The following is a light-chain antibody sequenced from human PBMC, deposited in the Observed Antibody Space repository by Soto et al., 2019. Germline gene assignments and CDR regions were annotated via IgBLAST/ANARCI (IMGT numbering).Light chain of an antibody. Sequence: EIVVTQSPATLSVSPGERATLSCRASQSVGNNFAWYQQKPGQAPRLLIFATSTRATGVPARFSGSGSGTGFTRTVISLQSEDVAVYYCQQYGDLPLTFGGGAKVEIE. CDR1: QSVGNN. V-gene: IGKV3-15*01. CDR3: QQYGDLPLT. J-gene: IGKJ4*01. CDR2: ATS.